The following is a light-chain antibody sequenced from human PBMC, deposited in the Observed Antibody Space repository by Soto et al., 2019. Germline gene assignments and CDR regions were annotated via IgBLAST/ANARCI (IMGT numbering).Light chain of an antibody. Sequence: DIQLTQSPSSLSASIGYRVTIICRSSQSISGYLNWYQQKPGKAPKPLIYAASSLQSGVPSRFSGSESGTDFTLTINSLQHEDFATYYCQQGYSNPITFGQGTRLEIK. CDR2: AAS. CDR1: QSISGY. CDR3: QQGYSNPIT. V-gene: IGKV1-39*01. J-gene: IGKJ5*01.